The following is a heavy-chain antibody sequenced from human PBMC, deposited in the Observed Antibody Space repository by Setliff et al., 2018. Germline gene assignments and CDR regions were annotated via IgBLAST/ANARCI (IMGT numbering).Heavy chain of an antibody. CDR3: ARAVLVVDAEDY. D-gene: IGHD3-22*01. J-gene: IGHJ4*02. CDR2: IYHSGST. CDR1: GYSISSGYY. Sequence: SETLSLTCTVPGYSISSGYYWGWIRQPPGKGLEWIGSIYHSGSTYYNPSLKSRVTISVDTSKNQFSLKLGSVTAADTAVYYCARAVLVVDAEDYWGQGTLVTVSS. V-gene: IGHV4-38-2*02.